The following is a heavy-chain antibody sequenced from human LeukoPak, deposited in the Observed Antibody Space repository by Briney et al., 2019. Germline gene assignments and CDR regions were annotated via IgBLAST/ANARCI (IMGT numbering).Heavy chain of an antibody. CDR2: IYYRGST. D-gene: IGHD2-2*01. J-gene: IGHJ5*02. Sequence: SETLSLTCTVSGGSISSSPYYWGWIRQPPGKGLEWIGTIYYRGSTYSNSSLNSRVTISLDTSKNQFSLRLRSVTAADTALYYCARHYLSDGILSTFDPWGQGTLVTVSS. CDR1: GGSISSSPYY. V-gene: IGHV4-39*01. CDR3: ARHYLSDGILSTFDP.